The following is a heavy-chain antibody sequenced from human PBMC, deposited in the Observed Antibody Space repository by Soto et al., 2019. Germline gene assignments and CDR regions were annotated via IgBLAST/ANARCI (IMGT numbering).Heavy chain of an antibody. CDR2: IYYSGRT. J-gene: IGHJ4*02. D-gene: IGHD2-8*02. Sequence: TLSLTCTVSGGSISSGGYYWSWIRQHPGKGLEWIGNIYYSGRTYYNPSLKSRVAISVDTPKNQFSLNLSSVTAADTAVYYCARFAKEENPKVVSWYSFDYWGQGTLVTVSS. CDR3: ARFAKEENPKVVSWYSFDY. V-gene: IGHV4-31*03. CDR1: GGSISSGGYY.